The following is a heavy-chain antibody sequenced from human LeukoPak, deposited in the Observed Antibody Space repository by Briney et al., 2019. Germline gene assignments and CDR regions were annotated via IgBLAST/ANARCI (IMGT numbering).Heavy chain of an antibody. J-gene: IGHJ6*03. CDR2: ISGSNGNT. D-gene: IGHD3/OR15-3a*01. V-gene: IGHV1-18*01. Sequence: ASVKVSCKASGYTFTRYGMSWVRQAPGQGLEWMGWISGSNGNTNYAQKLQGRVTMTTDTSTNTAYMELRSLTSDDTAVYFCARVFGYYYFYMDVWGEGTTVIISS. CDR3: ARVFGYYYFYMDV. CDR1: GYTFTRYG.